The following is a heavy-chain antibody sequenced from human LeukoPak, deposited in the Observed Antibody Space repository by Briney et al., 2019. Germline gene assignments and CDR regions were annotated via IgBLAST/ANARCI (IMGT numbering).Heavy chain of an antibody. V-gene: IGHV3-23*01. D-gene: IGHD2-15*01. CDR2: ISGSGGST. CDR1: GFTFSSYA. CDR3: AKMGGYCSGSSCYSSGY. J-gene: IGHJ4*02. Sequence: GGSLRLSCAASGFTFSSYAMSWVRQAPGKGLEWVSTISGSGGSTYYADSVKGRFTTSRDNSKNTLYLQMNSLRAEDTAVYYCAKMGGYCSGSSCYSSGYWGQGTLVTVSS.